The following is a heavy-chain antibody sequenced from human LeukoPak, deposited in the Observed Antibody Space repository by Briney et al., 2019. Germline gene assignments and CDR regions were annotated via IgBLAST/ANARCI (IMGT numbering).Heavy chain of an antibody. CDR2: ISSSSGYI. V-gene: IGHV3-21*01. Sequence: PGGSLRLSCAASGFTFSNYGMNWVRQAPGKGLEWASFISSSSGYIYYADSVKGRFTISRDNAKTSLLLQMNSLRAEDTAVYYCARGVAARAIDYWGQGTLVTVSS. CDR3: ARGVAARAIDY. CDR1: GFTFSNYG. D-gene: IGHD6-6*01. J-gene: IGHJ4*02.